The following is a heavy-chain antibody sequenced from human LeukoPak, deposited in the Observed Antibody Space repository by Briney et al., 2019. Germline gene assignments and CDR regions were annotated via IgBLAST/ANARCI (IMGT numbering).Heavy chain of an antibody. CDR2: IGGSDGAT. CDR1: GLTFRSYA. J-gene: IGHJ4*02. Sequence: PGGSLRLSCAASGLTFRSYAMSWVRQAPGKGLEWVSGIGGSDGATYYADSVKGRFTISRDNSKNTLYLQMNSLRAEDTAVYYCAKDQRGYGGTFFDYWGQGILATVSS. CDR3: AKDQRGYGGTFFDY. V-gene: IGHV3-23*01. D-gene: IGHD4-23*01.